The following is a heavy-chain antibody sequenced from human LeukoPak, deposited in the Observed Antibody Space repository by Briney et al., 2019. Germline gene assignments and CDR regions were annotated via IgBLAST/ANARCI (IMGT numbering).Heavy chain of an antibody. CDR1: GFTFSSYG. Sequence: GGSLRLSCATSGFTFSSYGMHWVRQAPGKGLEWVAFIRYDGSNEYYADSVKGRFTISRDNSKNTLYLQMNSLRAEDTAVYYCAKEGTANVYYYYYMDVWGKGTTVTVSS. D-gene: IGHD5-18*01. CDR2: IRYDGSNE. J-gene: IGHJ6*03. V-gene: IGHV3-30*02. CDR3: AKEGTANVYYYYYMDV.